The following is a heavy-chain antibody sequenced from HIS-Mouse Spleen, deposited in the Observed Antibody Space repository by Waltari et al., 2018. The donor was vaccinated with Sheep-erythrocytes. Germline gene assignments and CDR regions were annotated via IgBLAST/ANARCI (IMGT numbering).Heavy chain of an antibody. V-gene: IGHV3-11*01. D-gene: IGHD6-6*01. CDR1: GFTFSDYY. J-gene: IGHJ4*02. Sequence: QVQLVESGGGLVKPGGSLRLSCAASGFTFSDYYMSWIRQAPGKGLEWVSCIMRSGVTIDYADSVKGRFTISRDNAKNSLYLQMNSLRAEDTAVYYCAREKTSSSSIDYWGQGTLVTVSS. CDR2: IMRSGVTI. CDR3: AREKTSSSSIDY.